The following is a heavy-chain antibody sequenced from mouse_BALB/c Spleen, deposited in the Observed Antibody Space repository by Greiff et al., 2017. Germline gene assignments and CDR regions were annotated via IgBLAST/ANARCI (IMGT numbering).Heavy chain of an antibody. V-gene: IGHV1-80*01. CDR3: AREGNRSYYFDY. CDR2: IYPGDGDT. J-gene: IGHJ2*01. Sequence: QVQLQQSGAELVRPGSSVKISCKASGYAFSSYWMNWVKQRPGQGLEWIGQIYPGDGDTNYNEKFKSKATLTVDKSSSTAYMQLSSLTSEDSAVYYCAREGNRSYYFDYWGQGTTLTVSS. CDR1: GYAFSSYW. D-gene: IGHD2-14*01.